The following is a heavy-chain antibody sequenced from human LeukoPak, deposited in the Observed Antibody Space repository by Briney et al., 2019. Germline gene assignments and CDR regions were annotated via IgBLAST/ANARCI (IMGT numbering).Heavy chain of an antibody. Sequence: SGGSLRLSCAASGFTFSSYAMSWVRQAPGKGLEWVSAISGSGGSTYYADSVTGRITISRDNSRNTLYLQMNSLRGDDTAVYYCAKDVGKWESLHFFDYWGQGTLVTVSS. CDR2: ISGSGGST. J-gene: IGHJ4*02. V-gene: IGHV3-23*01. CDR1: GFTFSSYA. D-gene: IGHD1-26*01. CDR3: AKDVGKWESLHFFDY.